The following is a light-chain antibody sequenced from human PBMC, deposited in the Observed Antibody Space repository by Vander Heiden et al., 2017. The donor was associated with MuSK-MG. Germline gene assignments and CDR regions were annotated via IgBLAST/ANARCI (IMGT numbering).Light chain of an antibody. CDR1: QSVRTY. J-gene: IGKJ5*01. Sequence: EIVLKQSPVTLSLSPGERATLSCRASQSVRTYLGWYQQKPGQAPRLLIYDASNRATGIPARFSGSGSGTDFTLTISSLEPEDSAVYYCQQRSDWITFGKGTRLEIK. CDR2: DAS. CDR3: QQRSDWIT. V-gene: IGKV3-11*01.